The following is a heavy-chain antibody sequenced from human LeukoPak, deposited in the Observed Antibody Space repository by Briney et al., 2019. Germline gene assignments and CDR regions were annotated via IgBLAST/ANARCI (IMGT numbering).Heavy chain of an antibody. Sequence: GSLRLSCAASGFTFNTYAMTWVRQAPGKGLEWVSTIRGDYYTYYADSVKGRFTISRDNSKNTLYLQMTSLRAEDTARYYCAKGRLDPNLVLHCWGQGTLVTVSS. CDR2: IRGDYYT. V-gene: IGHV3-23*01. CDR1: GFTFNTYA. CDR3: AKGRLDPNLVLHC. D-gene: IGHD2-8*02. J-gene: IGHJ4*02.